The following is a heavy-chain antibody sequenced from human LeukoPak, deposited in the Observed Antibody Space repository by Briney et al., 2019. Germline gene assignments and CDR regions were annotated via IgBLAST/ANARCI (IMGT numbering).Heavy chain of an antibody. V-gene: IGHV4-39*01. CDR1: GGSISSRSYY. CDR2: IYYSGST. CDR3: ARGHCSGGSCYWNWFDP. D-gene: IGHD2-15*01. Sequence: SETLSLTCTVSGGSISSRSYYWGWIRQPPGKGLEWIGSIYYSGSTYDNTSLKSRVTISVDTSKNQFSLKLSSVTAADTAVYYCARGHCSGGSCYWNWFDPWGQGTLVTVSS. J-gene: IGHJ5*02.